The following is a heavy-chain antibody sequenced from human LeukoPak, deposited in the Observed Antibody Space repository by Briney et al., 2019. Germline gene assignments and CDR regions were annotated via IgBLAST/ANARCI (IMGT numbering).Heavy chain of an antibody. CDR1: GYTFTSYG. Sequence: GASVKVSCKASGYTFTSYGISWVRQAPGQGLEWMGWISAYNGNTNYAQKLQCRVTMTTDTSTSTAYMELRSLRSDDTAVYYCAIFGDILTGYAFDYWGQGTLVTVSS. CDR2: ISAYNGNT. D-gene: IGHD3-9*01. V-gene: IGHV1-18*01. J-gene: IGHJ4*02. CDR3: AIFGDILTGYAFDY.